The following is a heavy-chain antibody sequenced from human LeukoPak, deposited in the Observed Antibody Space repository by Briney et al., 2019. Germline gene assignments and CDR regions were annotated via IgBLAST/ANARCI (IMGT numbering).Heavy chain of an antibody. CDR3: VSFYETY. J-gene: IGHJ4*02. CDR1: GFSFTNYA. Sequence: GGSLRLSCAASGFSFTNYAMSWVRQAPGKGLVWVSHINSDGSWTSYADSVKGRFTISKDNAKNTVYLQMNSLRAEDTAVYYCVSFYETYWGRGTLVTVSS. D-gene: IGHD2/OR15-2a*01. V-gene: IGHV3-74*01. CDR2: INSDGSWT.